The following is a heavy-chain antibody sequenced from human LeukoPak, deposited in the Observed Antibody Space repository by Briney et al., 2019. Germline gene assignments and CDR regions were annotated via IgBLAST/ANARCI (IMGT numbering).Heavy chain of an antibody. CDR2: INPSGGST. Sequence: ASVKVSCKASGYTFTSSYIHWVRQAPGQGLEWMGIINPSGGSTDYAQRFQGRVTMTRDTSTSTVYMQLSSLRSEDTAVYYCARLDTAMVTPDYWGQGTLVTVSS. V-gene: IGHV1-46*01. D-gene: IGHD5-18*01. CDR1: GYTFTSSY. J-gene: IGHJ4*02. CDR3: ARLDTAMVTPDY.